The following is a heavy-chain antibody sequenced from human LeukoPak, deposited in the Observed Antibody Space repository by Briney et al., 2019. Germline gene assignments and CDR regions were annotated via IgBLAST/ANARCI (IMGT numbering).Heavy chain of an antibody. Sequence: GGSPRLSCAASGFTVSSNYMSWVRQAPGKGLEWVSVIYSGGSTYYADSVKGRFTISRDNSKNTLYLQMNSLRAEDTAVYYCARDVKGAATAFDIWGQGTMVTVSS. CDR2: IYSGGST. V-gene: IGHV3-66*01. D-gene: IGHD1-26*01. J-gene: IGHJ3*02. CDR3: ARDVKGAATAFDI. CDR1: GFTVSSNY.